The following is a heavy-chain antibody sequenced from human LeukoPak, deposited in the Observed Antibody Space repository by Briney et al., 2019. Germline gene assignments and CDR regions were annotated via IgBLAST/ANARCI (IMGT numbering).Heavy chain of an antibody. Sequence: PSETLSLTCTVSGVSISSYYWSWIRQPAGKGLEWIGRIYTSGSTNYNPSLKSRVTMSVDTSRNQFSLKLSSVTAADTAVYYCAREWELLTGELQRGTQYFDYWGQGTLVTVSS. CDR1: GVSISSYY. V-gene: IGHV4-4*07. CDR3: AREWELLTGELQRGTQYFDY. J-gene: IGHJ4*02. CDR2: IYTSGST. D-gene: IGHD1-26*01.